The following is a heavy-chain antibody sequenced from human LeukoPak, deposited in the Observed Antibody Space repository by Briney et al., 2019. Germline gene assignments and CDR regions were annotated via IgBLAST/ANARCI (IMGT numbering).Heavy chain of an antibody. CDR1: GFTFSSYV. CDR3: AKTPEQWLVLFDY. J-gene: IGHJ4*02. CDR2: ISGSGGST. Sequence: GGSLRLSCAASGFTFSSYVMSWVRQAPGKGLEWVSAISGSGGSTYYADSVKGRFTISRDNSKNTLYLQMNSLRAEDTAVYYCAKTPEQWLVLFDYWGQGTLVTVSS. V-gene: IGHV3-23*01. D-gene: IGHD6-19*01.